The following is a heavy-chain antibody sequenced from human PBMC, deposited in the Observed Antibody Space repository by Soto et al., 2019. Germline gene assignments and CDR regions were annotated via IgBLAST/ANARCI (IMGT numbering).Heavy chain of an antibody. J-gene: IGHJ4*02. V-gene: IGHV1-2*02. CDR3: ARAGSSSSGFLDFDY. D-gene: IGHD6-6*01. Sequence: SSVKVSCKASGYTFTGYYMHWVRQAPGQGLEWMGWINPNSGGTNYAQKFQGRVTMTRDTSISTAYMELSRLRSDDTAVYYCARAGSSSSGFLDFDYWGQGTLVTVSS. CDR1: GYTFTGYY. CDR2: INPNSGGT.